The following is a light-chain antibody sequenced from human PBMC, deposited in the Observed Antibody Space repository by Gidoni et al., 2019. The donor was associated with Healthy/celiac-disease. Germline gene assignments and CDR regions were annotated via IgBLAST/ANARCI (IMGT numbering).Light chain of an antibody. CDR3: QQYDNLLLT. V-gene: IGKV1-33*01. Sequence: DIQMTQSPSSLSASVGDRVTITCHASQDISNYLNWYQQKPGKDPKLLIYAASNLETGVPSRFSGSGSGTDFTFTISSLQPEAIATYYCQQYDNLLLTFGPGTKVDIK. J-gene: IGKJ3*01. CDR1: QDISNY. CDR2: AAS.